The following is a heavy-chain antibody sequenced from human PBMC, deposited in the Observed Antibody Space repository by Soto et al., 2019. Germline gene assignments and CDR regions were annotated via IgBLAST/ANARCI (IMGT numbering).Heavy chain of an antibody. CDR3: AREVYRVTTIGWQDYYYCFGMDG. CDR2: TRNNTNTTTT. V-gene: IGHV3-72*01. D-gene: IGHD5-12*01. J-gene: IGHJ6*02. CDR1: GFTFSDYY. Sequence: GGSLRLSCAASGFTFSDYYMDWVRQAPGKGLEWVGRTRNNTNTTTTEFASSVKGRFTNSRDDSKNLVYLQMTSLKSEDTAVYYYAREVYRVTTIGWQDYYYCFGMDGWVQGTTVTVSS.